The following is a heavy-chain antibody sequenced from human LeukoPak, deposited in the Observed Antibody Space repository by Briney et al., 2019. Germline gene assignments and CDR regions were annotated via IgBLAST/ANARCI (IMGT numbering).Heavy chain of an antibody. CDR1: GYTFTGYY. V-gene: IGHV1-2*02. Sequence: GATVKVSCKASGYTFTGYYMHWVRHAPGQGLEWMGWINPNSGGTNYAQKFQGRVTMTRDTSISTAYMELSRLRSDDTDVYYCARRLYYYDSSGYYYDAFDIWGQGTMVTVSS. D-gene: IGHD3-22*01. J-gene: IGHJ3*02. CDR3: ARRLYYYDSSGYYYDAFDI. CDR2: INPNSGGT.